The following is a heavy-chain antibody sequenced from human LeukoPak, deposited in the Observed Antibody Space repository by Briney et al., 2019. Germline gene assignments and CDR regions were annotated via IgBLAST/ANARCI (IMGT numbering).Heavy chain of an antibody. CDR2: INPNSGGT. V-gene: IGHV1-2*02. CDR1: GYTFTGYY. CDR3: ARGRIGYYLDY. Sequence: ASVKVSCKASGYTFTGYYMHWLRQAPGQGLEWMGWINPNSGGTNYAEKFQGGVTMTSDTSISTAYMELTRLRSDDTAVYYCARGRIGYYLDYWGQGTLVPVSS. J-gene: IGHJ4*02. D-gene: IGHD3-22*01.